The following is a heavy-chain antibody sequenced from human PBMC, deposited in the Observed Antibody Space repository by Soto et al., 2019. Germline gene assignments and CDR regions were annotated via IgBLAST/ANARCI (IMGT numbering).Heavy chain of an antibody. D-gene: IGHD2-15*01. CDR3: ARGYCSGGSCYPGDWFDP. J-gene: IGHJ5*02. V-gene: IGHV4-59*01. Sequence: PSETLSLTCTVSGGSISSYYWSWIRQPPGKGLEWIGYIYYSGSTNYNPSLKSRVTISVDTSKNQFSLKLSSVTAADTAVYYCARGYCSGGSCYPGDWFDPCGQGTLVTVSS. CDR1: GGSISSYY. CDR2: IYYSGST.